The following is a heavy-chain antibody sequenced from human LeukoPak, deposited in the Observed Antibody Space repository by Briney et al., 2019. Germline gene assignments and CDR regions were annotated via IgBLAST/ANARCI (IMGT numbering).Heavy chain of an antibody. V-gene: IGHV3-30*03. D-gene: IGHD6-19*01. CDR2: ISSDGSDR. CDR3: ATETSGQSTDAFDI. CDR1: GFTFSSYG. Sequence: TGGSLRLSCAASGFTFSSYGMHWVRQAPGKGLEWVAVISSDGSDRYYADSVKGRFTISRDNSKNTMYLQMNSLRDEDTAVYYCATETSGQSTDAFDIWGQGTMVTVSS. J-gene: IGHJ3*02.